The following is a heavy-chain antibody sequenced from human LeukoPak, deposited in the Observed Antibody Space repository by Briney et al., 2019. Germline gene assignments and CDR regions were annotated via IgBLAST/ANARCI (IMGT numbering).Heavy chain of an antibody. CDR2: IYYSGST. CDR1: GGSISSSSYY. J-gene: IGHJ6*02. V-gene: IGHV4-39*01. Sequence: KPSETLSLTCTVSGGSISSSSYYWGWIRQPPGKGLEWIGSIYYSGSTYYNPSLKSRVTISVDTSKNQFSLKLSSVTAADTAVYYCARQVGATTSSYYYYGMDVWGQGTTVTVSS. CDR3: ARQVGATTSSYYYYGMDV. D-gene: IGHD1-26*01.